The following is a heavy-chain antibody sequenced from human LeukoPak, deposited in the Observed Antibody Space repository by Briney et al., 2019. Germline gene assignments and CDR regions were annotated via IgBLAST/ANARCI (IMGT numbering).Heavy chain of an antibody. CDR3: ARARNEKSIDY. CDR2: ISSSSSYI. J-gene: IGHJ4*02. V-gene: IGHV3-21*01. D-gene: IGHD1-1*01. Sequence: GGSLTLSCAASGFTFSSYSMNWLRQAPGKGLEWVSSISSSSSYIYYAASVKGRFTISRDNAKNSLYLQINSLRAEDTAVYYCARARNEKSIDYWGQGTLVTVSS. CDR1: GFTFSSYS.